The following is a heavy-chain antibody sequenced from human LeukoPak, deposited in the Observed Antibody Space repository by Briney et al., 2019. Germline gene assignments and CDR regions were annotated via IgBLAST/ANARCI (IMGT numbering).Heavy chain of an antibody. CDR1: GGSISSGGYY. D-gene: IGHD6-13*01. Sequence: SETLSLTCTVSGGSISSGGYYWSWIRQHPGKGLEWIGYIYYSGSTYYNPSFKSRVTISVDTSKNQFSLKLSSVTAADTAVYYCARGGIAAAHFDYWGQGTLVTVSS. CDR3: ARGGIAAAHFDY. J-gene: IGHJ4*02. CDR2: IYYSGST. V-gene: IGHV4-31*03.